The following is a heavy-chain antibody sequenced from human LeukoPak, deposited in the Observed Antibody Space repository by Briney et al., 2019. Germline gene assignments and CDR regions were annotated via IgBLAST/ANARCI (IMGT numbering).Heavy chain of an antibody. J-gene: IGHJ4*02. V-gene: IGHV3-30*02. Sequence: GGSLRLSCAASGFTFSDYGIHWVRQAPGKGLEWVAFIQNDGGNKYYADSVKGRFTISRDNSKNTLYLHMNSLRPEDTAVYHCAKDEIQGVVGAGPGYWGQGTLVTVSS. CDR3: AKDEIQGVVGAGPGY. CDR1: GFTFSDYG. CDR2: IQNDGGNK. D-gene: IGHD1-26*01.